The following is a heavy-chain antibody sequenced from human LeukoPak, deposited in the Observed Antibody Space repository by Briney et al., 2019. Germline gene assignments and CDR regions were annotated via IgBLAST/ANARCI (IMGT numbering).Heavy chain of an antibody. CDR2: IYYSGST. CDR3: ARRKRDFWSGYYYRNSDFDY. CDR1: GGSISSYY. D-gene: IGHD3-3*01. Sequence: SETLSLTCTVSGGSISSYYWSWIRQPPGKGLEWIGYIYYSGSTNYNPSLKSRVTISVDTSKDQFSLKLSSVTAADTAVYYCARRKRDFWSGYYYRNSDFDYWGQGTLVTVSS. V-gene: IGHV4-59*08. J-gene: IGHJ4*02.